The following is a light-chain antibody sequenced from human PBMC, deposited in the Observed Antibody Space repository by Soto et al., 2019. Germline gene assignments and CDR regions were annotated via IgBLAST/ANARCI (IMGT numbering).Light chain of an antibody. CDR1: QGFSTW. V-gene: IGKV1-12*01. Sequence: DIQMTQSPSSVSASVGDRVTITCRASQGFSTWLAWYRRKPGRAPELLIYSASSLHSGVPSRFSGSGSGTDFTLTISSLQPEDFATYYWHQANSFPRTFGGGTEVEIK. J-gene: IGKJ4*01. CDR3: HQANSFPRT. CDR2: SAS.